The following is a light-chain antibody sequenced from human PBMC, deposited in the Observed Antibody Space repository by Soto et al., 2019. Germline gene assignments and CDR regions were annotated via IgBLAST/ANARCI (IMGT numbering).Light chain of an antibody. CDR2: DAS. J-gene: IGKJ1*01. Sequence: IVMTQSPATLSVSPGEGATVSCRASQSVRRNLAWYQQKPGQAPRLLIYDASTRATGMPARFSGSGSGTEFTLTISSLQSEDFAVYYCLQYSYWPRTFGQGTKVEIK. CDR1: QSVRRN. V-gene: IGKV3-15*01. CDR3: LQYSYWPRT.